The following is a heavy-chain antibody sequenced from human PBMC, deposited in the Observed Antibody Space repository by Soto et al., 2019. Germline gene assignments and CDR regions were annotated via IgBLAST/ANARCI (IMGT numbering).Heavy chain of an antibody. D-gene: IGHD4-17*01. CDR2: IDWDDDK. J-gene: IGHJ6*02. CDR3: ARMNVDSYQFYYAMDV. Sequence: SGPTLVNPTQTLTLTCTFSGFSLSTSGMRVSWIRQPPGKALEWLARIDWDDDKFYSTSLKTRLTISKDTSGSQVVLSMTNVDPVDTATYYCARMNVDSYQFYYAMDVWGQGTTVTVSS. CDR1: GFSLSTSGMR. V-gene: IGHV2-70*04.